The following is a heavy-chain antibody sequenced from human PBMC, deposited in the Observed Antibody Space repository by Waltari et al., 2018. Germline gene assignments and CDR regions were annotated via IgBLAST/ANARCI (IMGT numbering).Heavy chain of an antibody. J-gene: IGHJ4*02. D-gene: IGHD1-26*01. V-gene: IGHV4-4*02. CDR3: ARDRGRGLYLDS. CDR1: CDSVRNHYW. CDR2: IHGTGKT. Sequence: QLQLQQSGPGLVKPSESLFLSCAASCDSVRNHYWWSRVRQPPGKGLEWIGQIHGTGKTNYNPSLESRVTVSMDTSNNQFSLRVTSPTAADTAVYFCARDRGRGLYLDSWGQGTLVTVS.